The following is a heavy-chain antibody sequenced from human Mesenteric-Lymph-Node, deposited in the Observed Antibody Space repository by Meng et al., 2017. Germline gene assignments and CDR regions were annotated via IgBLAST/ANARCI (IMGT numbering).Heavy chain of an antibody. J-gene: IGHJ6*02. Sequence: GESLKISCAASGFTFSSYWMSWVRQAPGKGLEWVSSISGGSTYYADSRKGRFTISRDNSKNTLHLQMNSLRAEDTAVYYCARSRAYSNYYYYGMDVWGQGTTVTVSS. D-gene: IGHD2-21*01. V-gene: IGHV3-38-3*01. CDR3: ARSRAYSNYYYYGMDV. CDR2: ISGGST. CDR1: GFTFSSYW.